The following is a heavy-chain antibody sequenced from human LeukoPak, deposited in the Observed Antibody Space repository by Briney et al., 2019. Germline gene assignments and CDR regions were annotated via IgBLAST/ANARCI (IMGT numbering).Heavy chain of an antibody. CDR3: ANKIAQRYCSGGSCYRVGWFDP. V-gene: IGHV3-23*01. CDR2: ISGSGGST. CDR1: GFTFSSYA. Sequence: GGSLRLSCAASGFTFSSYAMSWVCQAPGKGLEWVSAISGSGGSTYYADSVKGRFTISRDNSKNTLYLQMNSLRAEDTAVYYCANKIAQRYCSGGSCYRVGWFDPWGQGTLVTVSS. D-gene: IGHD2-15*01. J-gene: IGHJ5*02.